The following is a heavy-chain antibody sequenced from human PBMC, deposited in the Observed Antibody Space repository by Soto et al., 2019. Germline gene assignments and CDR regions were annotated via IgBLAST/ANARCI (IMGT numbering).Heavy chain of an antibody. CDR3: ATLGGDSSGYSINWFDP. CDR1: GYTLTELS. J-gene: IGHJ5*02. Sequence: GASVKVSCKVSGYTLTELSMHWVRQAPGKGLEWIGGFDPEDGETIYAQKFQGRVTMTEDTSTDTAYMELSSLRSEDTAVYYCATLGGDSSGYSINWFDPWGQGTLVTVSS. D-gene: IGHD6-19*01. CDR2: FDPEDGET. V-gene: IGHV1-24*01.